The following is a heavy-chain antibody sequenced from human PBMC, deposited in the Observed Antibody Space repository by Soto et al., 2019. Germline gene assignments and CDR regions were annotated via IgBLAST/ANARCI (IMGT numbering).Heavy chain of an antibody. CDR3: ARVGGSAIFGVVIQTRDAFDI. CDR1: GFTFSSYS. Sequence: VSLRLSCAASGFTFSSYSMNWVRQAPGKGLEWVSYISSSSSTIYYADSVKGRFTISRDNAKNSLYLQMNSLRAEDTAVYYCARVGGSAIFGVVIQTRDAFDIWGQGTMVTVSS. CDR2: ISSSSSTI. V-gene: IGHV3-48*01. J-gene: IGHJ3*02. D-gene: IGHD3-3*01.